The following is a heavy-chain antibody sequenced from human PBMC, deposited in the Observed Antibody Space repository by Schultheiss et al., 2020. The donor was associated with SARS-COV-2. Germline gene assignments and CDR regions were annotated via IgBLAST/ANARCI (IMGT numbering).Heavy chain of an antibody. V-gene: IGHV1-69*06. D-gene: IGHD3-3*01. CDR2: IIPIFGTA. Sequence: SVKVSCKASGYTFTSYGISWVRQAPGQGLEWMGGIIPIFGTANYAQKFQGRVTITADKSTSTAYMELSSLRFDDTAVYFCARGLEASGSFDIWGQGTLVTVSS. J-gene: IGHJ3*02. CDR1: GYTFTSYG. CDR3: ARGLEASGSFDI.